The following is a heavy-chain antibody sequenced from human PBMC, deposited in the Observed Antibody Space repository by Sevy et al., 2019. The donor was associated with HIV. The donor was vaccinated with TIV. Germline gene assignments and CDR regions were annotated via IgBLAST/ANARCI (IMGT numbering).Heavy chain of an antibody. J-gene: IGHJ3*02. CDR1: GFTFSSYG. D-gene: IGHD3-16*02. CDR3: AKDLMIDYIWGSYRSDAFDI. V-gene: IGHV3-30*18. Sequence: GGSQRLSCAASGFTFSSYGMHWVRQAPGKGLEWVAVISYDGSNKYYADSVKGRFTISRDNSKNTLYLQMNSLRAEDTAVYYCAKDLMIDYIWGSYRSDAFDIWGQGTMVTVSS. CDR2: ISYDGSNK.